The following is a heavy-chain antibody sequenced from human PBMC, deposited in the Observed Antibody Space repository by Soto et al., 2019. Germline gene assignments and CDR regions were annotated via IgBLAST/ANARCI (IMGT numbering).Heavy chain of an antibody. CDR2: IYPDDSDT. Sequence: YGIGWVRQLPGKGLECMGIIYPDDSDTRYSPSFQGQVTISADKSITTAYLEWSSLKASDTAMYYCARSLGGGRYRWSAPRGQGTQLT. CDR1: YG. CDR3: ARSLGGGRYRWSAP. D-gene: IGHD2-8*02. V-gene: IGHV5-51*01. J-gene: IGHJ5*02.